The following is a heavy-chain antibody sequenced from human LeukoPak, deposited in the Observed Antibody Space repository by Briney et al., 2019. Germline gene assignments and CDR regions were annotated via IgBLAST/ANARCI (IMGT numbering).Heavy chain of an antibody. J-gene: IGHJ3*02. Sequence: GRSLRLSCAASGFTFSSYAMHWVRQAPGKGLKWVAVISYDGSNKYYADSVKGRFVISRDNSRNTVYVYMNSLRAEDSAVYYCAKDGVSSSVWAFDIWGQGTMVTVSS. CDR2: ISYDGSNK. CDR3: AKDGVSSSVWAFDI. D-gene: IGHD3-10*01. V-gene: IGHV3-30*09. CDR1: GFTFSSYA.